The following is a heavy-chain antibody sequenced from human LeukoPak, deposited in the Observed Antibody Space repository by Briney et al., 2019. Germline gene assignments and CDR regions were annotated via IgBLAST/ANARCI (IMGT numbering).Heavy chain of an antibody. D-gene: IGHD6-19*01. CDR3: ARAGGGSGWYKRYCGMDV. J-gene: IGHJ6*04. V-gene: IGHV3-11*06. CDR2: ISSSSSYT. CDR1: GFTFSDYY. Sequence: GGSLRLSCAASGFTFSDYYMSWIRQAPGKGLEWVSYISSSSSYTNYADSVKGRFTISRDNAKNSLYLQMNSLRAEDTAVYYCARAGGGSGWYKRYCGMDVWGKGTTVTVSS.